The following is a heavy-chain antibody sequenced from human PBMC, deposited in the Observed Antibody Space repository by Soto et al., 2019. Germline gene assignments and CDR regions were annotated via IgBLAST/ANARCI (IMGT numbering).Heavy chain of an antibody. CDR1: GLLFTDYA. V-gene: IGHV3-23*01. CDR3: AKISDVDWLFW. D-gene: IGHD3-9*01. CDR2: ISSSGSSI. Sequence: LRLSCAASGLLFTDYAMRWVRQAPGKGLEWVASISSSGSSIYYADSVKGRFTISRDNSKNTLYLQMNSLRPEDTAMYYCAKISDVDWLFWWGQGTLVTVSS. J-gene: IGHJ4*02.